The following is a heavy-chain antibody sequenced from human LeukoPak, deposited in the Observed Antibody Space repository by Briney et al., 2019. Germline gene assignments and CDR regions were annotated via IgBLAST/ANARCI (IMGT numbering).Heavy chain of an antibody. CDR3: ARTEWQYFDY. CDR1: GYTFINFA. D-gene: IGHD1-14*01. Sequence: GASVKVSCKASGYTFINFAMNWVRQVPGQGLEWMGWIDTNTGIPTYAQGFTGRFVFSLDTSVSTVYLQITSLQAEDAAVYYCARTEWQYFDYWGQGTLVTVSP. V-gene: IGHV7-4-1*02. J-gene: IGHJ4*02. CDR2: IDTNTGIP.